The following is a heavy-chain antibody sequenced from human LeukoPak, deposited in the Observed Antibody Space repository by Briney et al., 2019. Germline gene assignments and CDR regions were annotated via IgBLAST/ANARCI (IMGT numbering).Heavy chain of an antibody. CDR3: VSIYDYGEGYGMDV. Sequence: GGSLRLSCAASGFTFSSYSMNWVRQAPGKGLEWVSSISSSSSYIYYADSVKGRFTISRDNAKNSLYLQMNSLRAEDTAVYYCVSIYDYGEGYGMDVWGQGTTVTVSS. CDR2: ISSSSSYI. D-gene: IGHD4-17*01. CDR1: GFTFSSYS. J-gene: IGHJ6*02. V-gene: IGHV3-21*01.